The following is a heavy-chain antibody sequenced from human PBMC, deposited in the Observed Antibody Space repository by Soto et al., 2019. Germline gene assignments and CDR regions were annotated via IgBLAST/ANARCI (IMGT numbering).Heavy chain of an antibody. CDR2: IIGSDDST. J-gene: IGHJ5*02. V-gene: IGHV3-23*01. CDR3: AKVIVLRVYAWRGWFDP. D-gene: IGHD2-8*01. Sequence: EVQLLESGGGLVQPGGSLRLSCAASGFTFSSYAMSWVRQAPGKGLEWVSAIIGSDDSTYYADSVKGRFTISRDNSKNTLYLQMKSLRADDTDVYYCAKVIVLRVYAWRGWFDPWGQGTLVTVSS. CDR1: GFTFSSYA.